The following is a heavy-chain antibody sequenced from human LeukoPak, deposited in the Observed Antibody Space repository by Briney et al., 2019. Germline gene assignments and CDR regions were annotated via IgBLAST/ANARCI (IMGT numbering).Heavy chain of an antibody. D-gene: IGHD3-22*01. Sequence: SVRVSCKASGGTFSSYAISWVRQAPGQGLEWMGGIIPIFGTENYAQKFQGRVTITADESTSTAYMELSSLRSEDTAVYYCARASYYYDSSGYSEYFQHWGQGTLVTVSS. CDR3: ARASYYYDSSGYSEYFQH. CDR1: GGTFSSYA. V-gene: IGHV1-69*13. J-gene: IGHJ1*01. CDR2: IIPIFGTE.